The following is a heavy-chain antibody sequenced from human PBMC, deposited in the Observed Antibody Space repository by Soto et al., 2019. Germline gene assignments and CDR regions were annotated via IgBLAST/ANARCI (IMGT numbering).Heavy chain of an antibody. V-gene: IGHV4-38-2*01. CDR2: IYHSGST. J-gene: IGHJ4*02. D-gene: IGHD3-22*01. CDR1: GYSISSGYY. CDR3: ARVYYYDSSGYPDY. Sequence: LSLTCAVSGYSISSGYYWGWIRQPPGKGLEWIGSIYHSGSTYYNPSLKSRVTISVDTSKNQFSLKLSSVTAADTAVYYCARVYYYDSSGYPDYWGQGTLVTVPQ.